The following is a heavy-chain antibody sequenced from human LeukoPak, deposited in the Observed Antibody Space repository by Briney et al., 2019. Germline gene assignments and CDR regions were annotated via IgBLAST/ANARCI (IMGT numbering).Heavy chain of an antibody. Sequence: GGSLRLSCAASGFTFSSFWMTWVRQAPGRGLERVANIKQDGSEKYYVDSVKGRFTISRDNAKNSLFLQMNSLRAEDTAVYYCARGKGLDYWGQGALVTVSS. V-gene: IGHV3-7*04. CDR2: IKQDGSEK. CDR1: GFTFSSFW. J-gene: IGHJ4*02. CDR3: ARGKGLDY.